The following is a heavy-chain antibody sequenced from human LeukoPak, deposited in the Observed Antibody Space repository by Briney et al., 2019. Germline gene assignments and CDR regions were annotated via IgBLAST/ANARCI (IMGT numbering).Heavy chain of an antibody. D-gene: IGHD3-10*01. Sequence: PGGSPRLSCAASGFTFSNYNMNWVRQAPGKGLEWLSTISNSGSYIYYADSVKGRFTISRDNAKNSLFLQMSSLRAEDTAVYYCARTERFGELLYYWGQGTLVTVSS. V-gene: IGHV3-21*04. CDR1: GFTFSNYN. CDR2: ISNSGSYI. CDR3: ARTERFGELLYY. J-gene: IGHJ4*02.